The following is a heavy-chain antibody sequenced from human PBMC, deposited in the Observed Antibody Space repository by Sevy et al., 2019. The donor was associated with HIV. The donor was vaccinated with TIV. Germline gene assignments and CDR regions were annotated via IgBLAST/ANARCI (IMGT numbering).Heavy chain of an antibody. CDR1: GFTFSSYW. CDR2: IKQDGSDK. J-gene: IGHJ6*02. D-gene: IGHD2-8*01. Sequence: GGSLRLSCAASGFTFSSYWMSWVRQAPGKGLEWVANIKQDGSDKYYVDSVKGRFTISRDNAKNSLFLQMNSLRAEDTAVYYCARINCTNGVCFQGYYYYAMDVWGQGTTVTVSS. CDR3: ARINCTNGVCFQGYYYYAMDV. V-gene: IGHV3-7*01.